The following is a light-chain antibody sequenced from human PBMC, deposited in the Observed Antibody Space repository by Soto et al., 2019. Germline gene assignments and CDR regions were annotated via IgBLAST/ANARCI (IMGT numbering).Light chain of an antibody. CDR2: EVS. J-gene: IGLJ1*01. Sequence: QSALTQPASVSGSPGQSITISCTGTSSDVGGYNYVSWYQQHPGKAPKLMIYEVSNRPSGASNRFSGSKSGNTASLTISGLQAEDEADYYCSSYTSSSTPCVFGTGTKVTVL. CDR3: SSYTSSSTPCV. CDR1: SSDVGGYNY. V-gene: IGLV2-14*01.